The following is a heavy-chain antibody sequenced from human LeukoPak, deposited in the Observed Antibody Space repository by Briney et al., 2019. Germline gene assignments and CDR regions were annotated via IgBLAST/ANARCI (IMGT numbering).Heavy chain of an antibody. Sequence: GGSLRLSCAASKFTFSSYWMSWVRQAPGKGLEWVANIKQDGSVQFYMDSLKGRFSVSRDNAKNSLYLQMNGLRVEDTAVYYCTRLQVAVAGPNWFDPWGQGTLVTVSS. D-gene: IGHD6-19*01. CDR1: KFTFSSYW. J-gene: IGHJ5*02. V-gene: IGHV3-7*01. CDR2: IKQDGSVQ. CDR3: TRLQVAVAGPNWFDP.